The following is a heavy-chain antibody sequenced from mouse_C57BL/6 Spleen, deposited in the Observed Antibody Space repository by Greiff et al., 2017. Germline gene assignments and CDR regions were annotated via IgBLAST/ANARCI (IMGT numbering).Heavy chain of an antibody. Sequence: QVQLQQSGPELVKPGASVKISCKASGYAFSSSWMNWVKQRPGKGLEWIGRIYPGDGDTNYNGKFKGKATLTADKSSSTAYMQLSSLTSEDSAVYFCARSVTTVASMDYWGQGTSVTVSS. CDR1: GYAFSSSW. V-gene: IGHV1-82*01. CDR2: IYPGDGDT. J-gene: IGHJ4*01. CDR3: ARSVTTVASMDY. D-gene: IGHD1-1*01.